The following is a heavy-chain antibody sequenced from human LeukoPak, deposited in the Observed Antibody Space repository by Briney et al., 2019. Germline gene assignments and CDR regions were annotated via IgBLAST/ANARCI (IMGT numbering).Heavy chain of an antibody. CDR3: ARASYDSFDY. V-gene: IGHV3-30-3*01. CDR2: ISYDGSNK. CDR1: GFTFSSYT. Sequence: PGGSLRLSCAASGFTFSSYTMRWVRQAPGKGLEWVAVISYDGSNKYYADSVKGRFTSSRDNSKSTLYLQMNSLRAEDTAVYYCARASYDSFDYWGQGTTVTVSS. D-gene: IGHD2-2*01. J-gene: IGHJ4*02.